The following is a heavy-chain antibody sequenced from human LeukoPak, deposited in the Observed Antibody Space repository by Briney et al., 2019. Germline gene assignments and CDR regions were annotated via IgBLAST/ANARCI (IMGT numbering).Heavy chain of an antibody. CDR3: ARSVPDYTRFDF. J-gene: IGHJ4*02. D-gene: IGHD4-11*01. CDR1: GFTFSSYG. V-gene: IGHV3-30*19. CDR2: ISYDGSSK. Sequence: GGSLRLSCAASGFTFSSYGMHWVRQAPGKGLEWVALISYDGSSKYYADSVKGRFTISRDNSKNTLYLQLNSLRAEDTALYYCARSVPDYTRFDFWGQGALVTVSS.